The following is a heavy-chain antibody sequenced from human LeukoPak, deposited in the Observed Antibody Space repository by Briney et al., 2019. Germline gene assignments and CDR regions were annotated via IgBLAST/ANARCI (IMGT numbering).Heavy chain of an antibody. V-gene: IGHV4-39*07. Sequence: SETLSLTCTVSGGSISSSSYYWGWIRQPPGKGLEWIGSIYHSGSTYYNPSLKSRVTISVDTSKNQFSLKLSSVTAADTAVYYCARDEEEYSSSSGGVGWFDPWGQGTLVTVSS. D-gene: IGHD6-6*01. J-gene: IGHJ5*02. CDR1: GGSISSSSYY. CDR3: ARDEEEYSSSSGGVGWFDP. CDR2: IYHSGST.